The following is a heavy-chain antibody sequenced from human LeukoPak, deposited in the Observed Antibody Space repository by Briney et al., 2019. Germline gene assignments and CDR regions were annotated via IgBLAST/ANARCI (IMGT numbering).Heavy chain of an antibody. J-gene: IGHJ4*02. CDR2: INNDGSAP. V-gene: IGHV3-74*01. CDR1: GFTFSNYW. CDR3: ARGGSHGDY. D-gene: IGHD5-12*01. Sequence: PGGSLRLSCAASGFTFSNYWMHWVRQAPGKGLVWVSRINNDGSAPSYADSVKGRFTISRDNSKNTLYLQMNSLRAEDTAVYYCARGGSHGDYWGQGTLVTVSS.